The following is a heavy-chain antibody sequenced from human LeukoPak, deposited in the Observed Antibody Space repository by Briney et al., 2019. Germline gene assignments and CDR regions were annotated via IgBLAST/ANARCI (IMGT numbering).Heavy chain of an antibody. Sequence: ASVKVSCKASGGTFSSYAISWVRQAPGQGLEWMGGIIPIFGTANYAQKFQGRVTITADESTSTAYMELSSLRSEDTAVYYCARGAQWLVRGGHSSYYFDYWGQGTLVTVSS. J-gene: IGHJ4*02. CDR3: ARGAQWLVRGGHSSYYFDY. V-gene: IGHV1-69*13. D-gene: IGHD6-19*01. CDR2: IIPIFGTA. CDR1: GGTFSSYA.